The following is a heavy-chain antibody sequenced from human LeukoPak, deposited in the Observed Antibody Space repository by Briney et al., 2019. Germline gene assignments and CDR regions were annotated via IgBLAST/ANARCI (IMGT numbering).Heavy chain of an antibody. CDR2: ISSSGRSI. D-gene: IGHD1-26*01. J-gene: IGHJ4*02. V-gene: IGHV3-21*05. CDR1: AFTFSSYS. Sequence: GGSLRLSCAPSAFTFSSYSMNWVRQAPGKGLGWVSYISSSGRSILYADSVKGRFTVSRDNAKNSLYLQMNNLRAEDTAVYYCGREIPSGSYAPDYWGQGILVIVSS. CDR3: GREIPSGSYAPDY.